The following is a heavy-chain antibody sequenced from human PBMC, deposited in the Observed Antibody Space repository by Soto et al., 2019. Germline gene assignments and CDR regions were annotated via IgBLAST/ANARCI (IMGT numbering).Heavy chain of an antibody. D-gene: IGHD6-13*01. J-gene: IGHJ5*02. Sequence: EVQLWESGGGLVQPGGSLRLSCAASGFTFSSYAMSWVRQAPGRGLEWVSTIVGSGGSTYYADSVKGRFTIPRDNSKNTLKLQMNSLRAEDTAVYYCAKIWQQLDFTYNWFDPWGQGTLVTVSS. V-gene: IGHV3-23*01. CDR2: IVGSGGST. CDR1: GFTFSSYA. CDR3: AKIWQQLDFTYNWFDP.